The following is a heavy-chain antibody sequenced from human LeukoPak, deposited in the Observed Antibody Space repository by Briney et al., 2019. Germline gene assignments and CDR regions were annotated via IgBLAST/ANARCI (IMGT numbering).Heavy chain of an antibody. V-gene: IGHV3-7*01. Sequence: GGSLRLSCAASGFTFSSYWMSWVRQAPGKGLEWVANIKQDGSEKYYVDSVKGRFTISRDNAKNSLYLQMNSLRAEDTAVYYCARMNYVSSGWGAPFDYWGQGTLVTVSS. CDR3: ARMNYVSSGWGAPFDY. J-gene: IGHJ4*02. D-gene: IGHD1-7*01. CDR2: IKQDGSEK. CDR1: GFTFSSYW.